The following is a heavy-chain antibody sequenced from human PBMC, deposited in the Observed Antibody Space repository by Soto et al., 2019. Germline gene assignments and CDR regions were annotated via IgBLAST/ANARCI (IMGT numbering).Heavy chain of an antibody. CDR3: ARHKNIVATSFDY. CDR2: IYPGDSDT. D-gene: IGHD5-12*01. CDR1: GYSFATYW. J-gene: IGHJ4*02. V-gene: IGHV5-51*01. Sequence: PWESLKISCKGSGYSFATYWIGWVRQMPGKGLECMGIIYPGDSDTTYSPSFQGQVTISADKSLSTAYLQWSSLKASDTAIYYCARHKNIVATSFDYWGQGTLVTVSS.